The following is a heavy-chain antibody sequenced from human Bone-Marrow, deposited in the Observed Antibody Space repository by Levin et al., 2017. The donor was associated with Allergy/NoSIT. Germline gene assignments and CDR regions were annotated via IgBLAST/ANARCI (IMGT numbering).Heavy chain of an antibody. D-gene: IGHD1-26*01. CDR3: AKFSGATTDRYYFDY. J-gene: IGHJ4*02. CDR2: IYGGGGGT. Sequence: GESLKISCAASGFTFRNFAMSWVRQAPGKGLEWVSAIYGGGGGTYYADSVKGRFTISRDNSENMLYLQMNSLRADDTAVFYCAKFSGATTDRYYFDYWGQGTPVTVSS. CDR1: GFTFRNFA. V-gene: IGHV3-23*01.